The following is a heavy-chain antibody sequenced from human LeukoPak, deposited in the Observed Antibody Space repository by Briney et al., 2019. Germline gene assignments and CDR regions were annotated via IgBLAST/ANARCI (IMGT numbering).Heavy chain of an antibody. CDR2: ISYDGSNK. J-gene: IGHJ6*02. Sequence: GGSLRLSRAASGFTFSSYAMHWVRQAPGKGLEWVAVISYDGSNKYYADSVKGRFTISRDNSKNTLYLQVNSLRAEETAVYYCAKAFVPYYYGMDVWGQGTTVTVS. V-gene: IGHV3-30*04. D-gene: IGHD2/OR15-2a*01. CDR1: GFTFSSYA. CDR3: AKAFVPYYYGMDV.